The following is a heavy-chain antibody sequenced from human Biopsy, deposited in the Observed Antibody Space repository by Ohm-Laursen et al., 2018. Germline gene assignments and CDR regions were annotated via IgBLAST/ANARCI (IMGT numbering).Heavy chain of an antibody. Sequence: SDTLSLTYAVSGGSFSGTYWSWIRQTPGKGLEWIGEINHSGSTKYNPSFESRVTISVDTSKNQFSLNLFSVTAADAARYFCARGEYYAYWSGARKLNYFDYWGQGTLVIVSS. CDR2: INHSGST. D-gene: IGHD3-3*01. CDR3: ARGEYYAYWSGARKLNYFDY. CDR1: GGSFSGTY. V-gene: IGHV4-34*01. J-gene: IGHJ4*02.